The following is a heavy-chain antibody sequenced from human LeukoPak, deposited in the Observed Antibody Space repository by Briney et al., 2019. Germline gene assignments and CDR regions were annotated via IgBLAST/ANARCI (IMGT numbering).Heavy chain of an antibody. V-gene: IGHV1-18*01. CDR2: ISAYNGNT. CDR1: GYTFTSYG. J-gene: IGHJ6*03. Sequence: ASVKVSCKASGYTFTSYGISWVRQAPGQGLEWMGWISAYNGNTNYAQKLQGRVTMTTDTSTSTAYMELRSLRSDDTAVYYCARESCSSTSCYLDYYYYYMDVWGKGTTVTVSS. CDR3: ARESCSSTSCYLDYYYYYMDV. D-gene: IGHD2-2*01.